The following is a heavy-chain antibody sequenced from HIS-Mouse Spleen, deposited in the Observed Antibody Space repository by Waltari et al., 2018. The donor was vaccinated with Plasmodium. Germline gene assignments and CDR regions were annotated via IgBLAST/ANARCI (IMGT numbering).Heavy chain of an antibody. CDR1: GFTFSSYS. CDR2: ISSSSSYI. J-gene: IGHJ3*02. CDR3: ARGKITMIRAFDI. D-gene: IGHD3-10*01. V-gene: IGHV3-21*01. Sequence: EVQLVESGGGLVKPGGSLRLSCAASGFTFSSYSMNWVRQAPGKGLEWVYSISSSSSYIYYADSGKCRFTISRDNAKNSLYLQMNSLRAEDTAVYYCARGKITMIRAFDIWGQGTMVTVSS.